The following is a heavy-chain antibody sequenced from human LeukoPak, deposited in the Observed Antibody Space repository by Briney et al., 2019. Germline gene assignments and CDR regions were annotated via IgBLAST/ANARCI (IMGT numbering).Heavy chain of an antibody. CDR3: ARHSPLDYSLTYGMDV. D-gene: IGHD4-11*01. V-gene: IGHV5-10-1*01. Sequence: SWIRQSPGKVLEWMGRIDPSDSYTNYSPSFQGHVTISADKSISTAYLQWSSLKASDTAMYYCARHSPLDYSLTYGMDVWGQGTTVTVSS. J-gene: IGHJ6*02. CDR2: IDPSDSYT.